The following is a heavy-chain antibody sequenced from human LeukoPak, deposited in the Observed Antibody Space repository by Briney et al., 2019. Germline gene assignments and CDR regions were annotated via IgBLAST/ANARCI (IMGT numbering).Heavy chain of an antibody. V-gene: IGHV1-46*01. J-gene: IGHJ4*02. Sequence: VASVKVSCKASGYTFTSYYMHWVRQAPGQGLEWMGIINPSGGSTSYAQKFQGRVTMTRDTTTSTVYMELSSLRSEDTAVYYCARAQRSGYEDHWGQGTLVTVSS. CDR3: ARAQRSGYEDH. CDR1: GYTFTSYY. CDR2: INPSGGST. D-gene: IGHD3-22*01.